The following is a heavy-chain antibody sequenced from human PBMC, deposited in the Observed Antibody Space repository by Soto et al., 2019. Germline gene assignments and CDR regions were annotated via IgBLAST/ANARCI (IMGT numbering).Heavy chain of an antibody. V-gene: IGHV3-23*01. Sequence: EVQLLESGGGLVQPGGSLRLSCAASGFIFNNYAMSWVRQAPGKGLEWVSGISASGRSTYYADSVKGRFTVSRDSSKNTLSVQMNSLRAEDTAVYYCGKDPNGDYVGAFEFWGHGTMVTVSS. J-gene: IGHJ3*01. CDR1: GFIFNNYA. CDR3: GKDPNGDYVGAFEF. CDR2: ISASGRST. D-gene: IGHD4-17*01.